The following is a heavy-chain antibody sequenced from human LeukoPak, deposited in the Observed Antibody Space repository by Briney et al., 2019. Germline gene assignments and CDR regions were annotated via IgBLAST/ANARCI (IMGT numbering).Heavy chain of an antibody. V-gene: IGHV1-8*01. CDR3: ARERSSSWSNRGLDY. CDR1: GYTFTSYD. CDR2: MNPNSGNT. D-gene: IGHD6-13*01. J-gene: IGHJ4*02. Sequence: ASVKVSCKASGYTFTSYDINWVRQANGHGLEWMGWMNPNSGNTGYAQKFQGRVTMTRNTSISTAYMELSSLRSEDTAVYYCARERSSSWSNRGLDYWGQGTLVTVSS.